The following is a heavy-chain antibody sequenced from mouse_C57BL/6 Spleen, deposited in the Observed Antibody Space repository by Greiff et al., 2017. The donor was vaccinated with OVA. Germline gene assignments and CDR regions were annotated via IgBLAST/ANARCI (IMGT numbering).Heavy chain of an antibody. D-gene: IGHD2-1*01. CDR3: ASPYGNYWAWFAY. Sequence: ESGPGLVKPSQSLSLTCSVTGYSITSGYYWNWIRQFPGNKLEWLGYISYDGSNNYNPSLKNRISITRDTSKNQFFLKLNSVTTEDTATYYCASPYGNYWAWFAYWGQGTLVTVSA. J-gene: IGHJ3*01. CDR2: ISYDGSN. V-gene: IGHV3-6*01. CDR1: GYSITSGYY.